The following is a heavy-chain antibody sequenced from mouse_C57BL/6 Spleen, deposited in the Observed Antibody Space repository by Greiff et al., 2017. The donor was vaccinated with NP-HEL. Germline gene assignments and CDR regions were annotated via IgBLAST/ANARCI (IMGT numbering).Heavy chain of an antibody. CDR2: IFPGSGST. CDR3: ARSGIYYDYLYYAMDY. D-gene: IGHD2-4*01. V-gene: IGHV1-75*01. Sequence: QVQLKESGPELVKPGASVKISCKASGYTFTDYYINWVKQRPGQGLEWIGWIFPGSGSTYYNEKFKGKATLTVDKSSSTAYMLLSSLTSEDSAVYFCARSGIYYDYLYYAMDYWGQGTSVTVSS. CDR1: GYTFTDYY. J-gene: IGHJ4*01.